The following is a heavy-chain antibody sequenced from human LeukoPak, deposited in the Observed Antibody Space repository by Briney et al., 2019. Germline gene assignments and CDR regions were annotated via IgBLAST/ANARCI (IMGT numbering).Heavy chain of an antibody. Sequence: ASVKVSCKVSGYSLSELSMHWVRQAPGKGLEWMGGSDPEDGETFYAQNFQGRVTMTLDTSTDTAYMELSSLRSEDTAVYYCASGHTTYFFQDWGQGTLVSVSS. D-gene: IGHD3-9*01. J-gene: IGHJ4*02. CDR3: ASGHTTYFFQD. CDR2: SDPEDGET. CDR1: GYSLSELS. V-gene: IGHV1-24*01.